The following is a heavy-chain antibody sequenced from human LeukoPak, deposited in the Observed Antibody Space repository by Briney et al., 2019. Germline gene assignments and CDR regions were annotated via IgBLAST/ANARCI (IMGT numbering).Heavy chain of an antibody. D-gene: IGHD6-19*01. CDR1: GGTFSSYA. CDR3: AASSGWLP. V-gene: IGHV1-69*05. J-gene: IGHJ5*02. CDR2: IIPIFGTA. Sequence: RGASVKVSCKASGGTFSSYAISWVRQAPGQGLEWMGGIIPIFGTANYAQKFQGRVTITRDTSASTAYMELSSLRSEDTAVYYCAASSGWLPWGQGTLVTVSS.